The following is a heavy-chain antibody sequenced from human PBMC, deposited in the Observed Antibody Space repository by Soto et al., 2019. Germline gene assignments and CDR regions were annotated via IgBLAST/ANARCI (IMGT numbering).Heavy chain of an antibody. CDR2: IFPSGDS. J-gene: IGHJ4*02. D-gene: IGHD6-6*01. Sequence: LYLTCTVSDCSTSSLYWAWIRQPAGKGLEWIGRIFPSGDSNYNPSLPSRVSMSLDTSKNEFSLTMSSVTAADTAVYYCARASRCKSEYECFAWLDFWGQGILVTVSS. CDR1: DCSTSSLY. V-gene: IGHV4-4*07. CDR3: ARASRCKSEYECFAWLDF.